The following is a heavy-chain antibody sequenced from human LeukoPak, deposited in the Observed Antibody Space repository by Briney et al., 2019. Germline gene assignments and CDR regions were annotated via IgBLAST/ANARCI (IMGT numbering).Heavy chain of an antibody. V-gene: IGHV1-69*13. J-gene: IGHJ3*02. CDR1: GYTFTSYG. Sequence: GTSVKVSCKASGYTFTSYGISWVRQAPGQGLEWMGGIIPIFGTANYAQKFQGRVTITADESTSTAYMELSSLRSEDTAVYYCASFNCSSTSCLGFDAFDIWGQGTMVTVSS. D-gene: IGHD2-2*01. CDR3: ASFNCSSTSCLGFDAFDI. CDR2: IIPIFGTA.